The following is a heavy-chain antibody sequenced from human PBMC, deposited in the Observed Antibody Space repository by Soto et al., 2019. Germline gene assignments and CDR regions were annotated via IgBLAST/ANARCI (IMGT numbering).Heavy chain of an antibody. CDR2: IFAYDGKT. V-gene: IGHV1-18*01. Sequence: QVSLVQSGGEVKKPGASVKLSCKASGYAFGDYGVSWVRQAPGQGLEWMGWIFAYDGKTYYDQKFQGRITMTTDTSTTTGYMELRSLNPDETALYFCARSQLDVGGQGTMVTVSS. CDR1: GYAFGDYG. CDR3: ARSQLDV. J-gene: IGHJ6*02.